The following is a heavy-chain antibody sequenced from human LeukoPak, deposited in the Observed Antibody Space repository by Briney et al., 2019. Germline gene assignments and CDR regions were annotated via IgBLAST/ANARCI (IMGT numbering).Heavy chain of an antibody. CDR2: IWYDGSNK. CDR1: GFTFSSYG. J-gene: IGHJ4*02. V-gene: IGHV3-33*01. Sequence: GGSLRLSCAASGFTFSSYGMHWVRQAPGKGLEWVAVIWYDGSNKYYADSVKGRFTISRDNSKNTLYLQMNSLRAEDTVVYYCATTRTTDDFDYWGQGTLVTVSS. CDR3: ATTRTTDDFDY. D-gene: IGHD4-11*01.